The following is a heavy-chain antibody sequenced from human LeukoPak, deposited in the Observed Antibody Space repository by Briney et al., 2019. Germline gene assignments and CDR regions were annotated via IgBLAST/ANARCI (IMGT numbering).Heavy chain of an antibody. J-gene: IGHJ4*02. V-gene: IGHV3-48*01. CDR3: ARDQWLDY. Sequence: QAGGSLRLSCAASGFTVSSNYMNWVRQAPGKGLEWVSFIGTSGNTIYYADSVKGRFTVSRDNAKNSLYLQMNSLRAEDTAVYYCARDQWLDYWGQGTPVTVSS. CDR1: GFTVSSNY. D-gene: IGHD6-19*01. CDR2: IGTSGNTI.